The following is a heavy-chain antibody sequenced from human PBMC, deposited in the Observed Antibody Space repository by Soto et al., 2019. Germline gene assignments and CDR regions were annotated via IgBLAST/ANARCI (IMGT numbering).Heavy chain of an antibody. CDR3: ARAYCTNAVCSNGYFDY. V-gene: IGHV3-30-3*01. J-gene: IGHJ4*02. CDR2: ISYDGSNK. Sequence: QVQLVESGGGVVQPGRSLRLSCAASGFTFSSYPIHWVRQAPGKGLEWVAVISYDGSNKYYVDSVKGRFTISRDNSNNTLYLQMNSLRPEDTAVYYCARAYCTNAVCSNGYFDYWGQGTLVTV. CDR1: GFTFSSYP. D-gene: IGHD2-8*01.